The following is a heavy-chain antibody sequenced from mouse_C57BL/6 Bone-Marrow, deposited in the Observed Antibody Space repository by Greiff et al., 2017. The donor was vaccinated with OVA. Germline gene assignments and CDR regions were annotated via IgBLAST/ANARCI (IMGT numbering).Heavy chain of an antibody. CDR2: INPSSGYT. D-gene: IGHD4-1*01. CDR3: AWGSFAY. J-gene: IGHJ3*01. Sequence: QVQLKESGAELAKPGASVKLSCKASGYTFTSYWMHWVKQRPGQGLEWIGYINPSSGYTKYNQKFKDKATWTADKSSSTAYMQLSSLTYEDSAVYYCAWGSFAYWGQGTLVTVSA. V-gene: IGHV1-7*01. CDR1: GYTFTSYW.